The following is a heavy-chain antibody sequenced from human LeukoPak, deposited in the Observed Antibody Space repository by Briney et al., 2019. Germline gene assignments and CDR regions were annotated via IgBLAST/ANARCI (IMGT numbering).Heavy chain of an antibody. CDR1: GGSISSSSYY. D-gene: IGHD5-12*01. CDR2: IYYSGST. Sequence: SETLSLTCTVSGGSISSSSYYWGWIRQPPGKGLERIGSIYYSGSTYYNPSLKSRVTISVATSKTQFSLKLSSVTAADTAVYYCARHTRRGYSGYDLGRYYFDYWGQGTLVTVSS. CDR3: ARHTRRGYSGYDLGRYYFDY. V-gene: IGHV4-39*01. J-gene: IGHJ4*02.